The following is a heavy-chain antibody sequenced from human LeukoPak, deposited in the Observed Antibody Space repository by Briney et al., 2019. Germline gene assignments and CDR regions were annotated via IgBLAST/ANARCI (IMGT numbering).Heavy chain of an antibody. V-gene: IGHV1-69*10. J-gene: IGHJ4*02. CDR3: ARDYYGDYRTGRVRPYYFDY. CDR1: GGTFSSYA. CDR2: IIPILGIA. Sequence: RASVKVSCKASGGTFSSYAISWVRQAPGQGLEWMGGIIPILGIANYAQKFQGRVTITADKSTSTAYMELSSLRSDDTAVYYCARDYYGDYRTGRVRPYYFDYWGQGTLVTVSS. D-gene: IGHD4-17*01.